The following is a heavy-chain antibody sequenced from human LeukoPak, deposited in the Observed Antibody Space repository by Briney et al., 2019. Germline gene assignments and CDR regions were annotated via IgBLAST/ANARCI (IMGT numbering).Heavy chain of an antibody. CDR3: ARDRKSQTTSLLDWFDP. CDR2: ISPYNGNT. Sequence: GASVKVSCKASGYTFTSYDITWVRQAPGQGLEWMGWISPYNGNTNYAQKFQGRVTMTTDTSTTTAYMELRSLSSDDMAVYYCARDRKSQTTSLLDWFDPWGQGTLVTVSS. CDR1: GYTFTSYD. D-gene: IGHD1-7*01. V-gene: IGHV1-18*03. J-gene: IGHJ5*02.